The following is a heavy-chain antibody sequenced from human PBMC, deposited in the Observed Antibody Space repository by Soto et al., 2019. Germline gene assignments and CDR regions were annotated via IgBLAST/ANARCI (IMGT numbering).Heavy chain of an antibody. Sequence: SETLSLTCAVYGGSFSGYYWSWIRQPPGKGLEWIGEINHSGSTSYNPSLKSRVTISVDTSKNQFSLKLSSVTAADTAVYYCARAIVVVPAAAHKYYYYMDVWGKGTTVTVSS. CDR3: ARAIVVVPAAAHKYYYYMDV. V-gene: IGHV4-34*01. J-gene: IGHJ6*03. D-gene: IGHD2-2*01. CDR1: GGSFSGYY. CDR2: INHSGST.